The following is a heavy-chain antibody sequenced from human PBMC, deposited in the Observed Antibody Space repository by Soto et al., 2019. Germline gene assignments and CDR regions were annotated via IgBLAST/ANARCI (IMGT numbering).Heavy chain of an antibody. CDR3: ARGCFNFWSGCSDY. D-gene: IGHD3-3*01. V-gene: IGHV3-7*01. CDR2: IKQDGSEK. CDR1: GFTFSSYW. Sequence: PGGSLRLSCAASGFTFSSYWMSWVRQAPGKGLEWVANIKQDGSEKYYVDSVKGRFTISRDNAKNSLYLQMNSLRAEDTAVYYCARGCFNFWSGCSDYWGQGTLVTVSS. J-gene: IGHJ4*02.